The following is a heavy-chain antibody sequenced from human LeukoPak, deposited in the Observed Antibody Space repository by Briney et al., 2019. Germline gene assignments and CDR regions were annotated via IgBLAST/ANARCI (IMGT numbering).Heavy chain of an antibody. V-gene: IGHV1-2*02. CDR3: ARVRAGNRFGYYFDY. D-gene: IGHD3-10*01. CDR1: GYTFTGYY. J-gene: IGHJ4*02. CDR2: INPNSGGT. Sequence: ASVKVSCKASGYTFTGYYMHWVRQAPGQGLEWMGWINPNSGGTNYAQKFQGRVTMTRDTSVSTAYMELSRLRSDDTAVYYCARVRAGNRFGYYFDYWGQGTLVTVSS.